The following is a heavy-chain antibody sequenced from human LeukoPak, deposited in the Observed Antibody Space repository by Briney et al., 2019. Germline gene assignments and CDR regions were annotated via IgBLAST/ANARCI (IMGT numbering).Heavy chain of an antibody. CDR3: AKVFYQDYDFWSGFDY. D-gene: IGHD3-3*01. CDR1: EFTFSKYW. V-gene: IGHV3-74*01. J-gene: IGHJ4*02. Sequence: GGSLRLSCVASEFTFSKYWMHWVRQARGKGLVSVSRINNDESRTTYADSVKGRFTISRDNSKNTLYLQMNSLRAEDTAVYYCAKVFYQDYDFWSGFDYWGQGTLVTVSS. CDR2: INNDESRT.